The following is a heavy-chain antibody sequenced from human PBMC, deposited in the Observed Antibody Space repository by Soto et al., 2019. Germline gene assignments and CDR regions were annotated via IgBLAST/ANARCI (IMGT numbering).Heavy chain of an antibody. CDR2: ISSSSSYI. CDR1: GFTFSSYS. CDR3: ARDSDEGDYAYYYYMDV. V-gene: IGHV3-21*01. D-gene: IGHD4-17*01. Sequence: PGGSLRLSCAASGFTFSSYSMNWVRQAPGKGLEWVSSISSSSSYIYYADSVKGRFTISRDNAKNSLYLQMNSLRAEDTAVYYCARDSDEGDYAYYYYMDVWGKGTTVTVSS. J-gene: IGHJ6*03.